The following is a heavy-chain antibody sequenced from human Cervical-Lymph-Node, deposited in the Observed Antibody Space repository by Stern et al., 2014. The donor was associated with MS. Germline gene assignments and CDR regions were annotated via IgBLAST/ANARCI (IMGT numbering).Heavy chain of an antibody. CDR3: YYHDRSGYPTAFDY. CDR1: GFSFSDYW. D-gene: IGHD3-22*01. J-gene: IGHJ4*02. CDR2: INSDGSST. V-gene: IGHV3-74*02. Sequence: EVHLVESGGGLVQTGGSLRLSCAASGFSFSDYWMHWVRQAPGKGLVGVSRINSDGSSTSYADSVKGRFTISRDNAKNTLYLQMNNLRAEDTAVYYCYYHDRSGYPTAFDYWGQGTLVTVSS.